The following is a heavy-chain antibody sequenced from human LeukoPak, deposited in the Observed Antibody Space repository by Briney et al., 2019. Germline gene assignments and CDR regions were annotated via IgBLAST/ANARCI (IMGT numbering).Heavy chain of an antibody. Sequence: GGSLRLSCAASGFTFDDYGMSWVRQAPGKGLEWVSAISGSGGSTYYADSVKGRFTISRDNSKNTLYLQMNSLRAEDTAVYYCAKEAIGYCSSTSCHGDDYWGQGTLVTVSS. CDR3: AKEAIGYCSSTSCHGDDY. CDR1: GFTFDDYG. J-gene: IGHJ4*02. V-gene: IGHV3-23*01. CDR2: ISGSGGST. D-gene: IGHD2-2*03.